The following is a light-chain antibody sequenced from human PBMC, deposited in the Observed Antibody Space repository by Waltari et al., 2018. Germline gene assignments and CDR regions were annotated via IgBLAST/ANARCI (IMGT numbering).Light chain of an antibody. CDR1: DSDVGAYDF. J-gene: IGLJ1*01. CDR3: SSYTTSSAPGV. Sequence: QSALTQPASVSGSPGQSITISCSGTDSDVGAYDFVSWYQQHPGKAPHLIIYEVSNRPSGISNRFSPSKSGNTASLTISGLQAEDEADYYCSSYTTSSAPGVFGTGTRVTVL. V-gene: IGLV2-14*01. CDR2: EVS.